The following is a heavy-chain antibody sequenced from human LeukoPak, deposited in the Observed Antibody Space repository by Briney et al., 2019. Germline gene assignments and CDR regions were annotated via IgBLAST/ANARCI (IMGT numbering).Heavy chain of an antibody. CDR1: GFTFSSYA. V-gene: IGHV3-30-3*01. J-gene: IGHJ3*02. D-gene: IGHD6-6*01. CDR2: ISYDGSNK. Sequence: GGSLRLSCAASGFTFSSYAMHWVRQAPGKGLEWVAVISYDGSNKYYADSVKGRFTISRDNSKNTLYLQMNSLRAEDTAVYYCAREMGSSHAFDIWGQGTMVTVSS. CDR3: AREMGSSHAFDI.